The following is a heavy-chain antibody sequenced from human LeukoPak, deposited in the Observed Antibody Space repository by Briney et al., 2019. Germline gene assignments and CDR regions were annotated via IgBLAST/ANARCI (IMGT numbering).Heavy chain of an antibody. CDR2: ISAYNGNT. CDR3: ARRHTAEGDHDFDY. V-gene: IGHV1-18*04. Sequence: ASVKVSCKASGYTFTSNYIHWVRQAPGQGLEWMGWISAYNGNTNYAQKLQGRVTMTTDTSTSTAYMELRSLRSDDTAVYYCARRHTAEGDHDFDYWGQGTLVTVSS. CDR1: GYTFTSNY. J-gene: IGHJ4*02. D-gene: IGHD2-21*02.